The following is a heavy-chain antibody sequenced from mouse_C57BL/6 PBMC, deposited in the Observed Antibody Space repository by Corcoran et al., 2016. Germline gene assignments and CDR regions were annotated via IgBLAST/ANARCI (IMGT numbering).Heavy chain of an antibody. J-gene: IGHJ4*01. V-gene: IGHV1-80*01. CDR2: IYPGDGDT. Sequence: QVQLQQSGAELVKPGASVKISCKASGYAFSSYWMNWVKQRPGKGLEWIGQIYPGDGDTNYNGKFKGKATLTADKSSSTAYMQLSSLTSEYSAVYFCARGRGYYGSFAMDYWGQGTSVIVSS. D-gene: IGHD1-1*01. CDR3: ARGRGYYGSFAMDY. CDR1: GYAFSSYW.